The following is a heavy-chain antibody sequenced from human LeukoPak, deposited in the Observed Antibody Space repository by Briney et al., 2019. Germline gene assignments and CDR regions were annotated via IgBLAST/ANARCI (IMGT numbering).Heavy chain of an antibody. V-gene: IGHV3-30*18. CDR3: AKGGDGYSYYFDY. D-gene: IGHD5-24*01. CDR2: VSSDGGTK. CDR1: KFTFSNYG. J-gene: IGHJ4*02. Sequence: PGGSLRLSCTASKFTFSNYGMQWVRQAPGKGLEWVAVVSSDGGTKYYADSVKGRFTISRDNSRNTMYLQMDSLRAEDTAVYYCAKGGDGYSYYFDYWGQETLVTVSS.